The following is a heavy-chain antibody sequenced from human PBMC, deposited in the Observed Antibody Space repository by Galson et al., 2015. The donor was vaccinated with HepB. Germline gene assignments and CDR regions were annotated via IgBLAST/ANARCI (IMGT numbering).Heavy chain of an antibody. CDR1: GFMFDTYA. Sequence: SLRLSCAASGFMFDTYAMHWVRQAPGKGLEWVAIVSYDESQKYYADSVKGRFTISRDNSKNTLFLQMKNLRPDDTAVYYCARDERRGANYYLDSWGQGTLVTVS. CDR3: ARDERRGANYYLDS. J-gene: IGHJ5*02. D-gene: IGHD4/OR15-4a*01. CDR2: VSYDESQK. V-gene: IGHV3-30*14.